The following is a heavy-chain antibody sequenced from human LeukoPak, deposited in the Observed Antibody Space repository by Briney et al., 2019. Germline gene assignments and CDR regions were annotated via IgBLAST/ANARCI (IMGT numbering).Heavy chain of an antibody. CDR2: ISGNGAYT. V-gene: IGHV3-23*01. D-gene: IGHD3-10*01. CDR3: AKDGLWLGESQYYFDY. CDR1: GFTFSTYA. J-gene: IGHJ4*02. Sequence: GGSLRLSCVASGFTFSTYAMSWVRQAPGKGLEWVSTISGNGAYTYYADSVRGRFTISRDNSKNTPYLHLHSLTAEDTATYYCAKDGLWLGESQYYFDYWGQGTLVTISS.